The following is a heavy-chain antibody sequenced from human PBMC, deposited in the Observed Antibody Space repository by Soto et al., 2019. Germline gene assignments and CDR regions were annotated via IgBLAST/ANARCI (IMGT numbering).Heavy chain of an antibody. CDR3: AKDAYYGSSGYYYYFDY. CDR2: ISSDGSDK. CDR1: GLTFSNYG. J-gene: IGHJ4*02. V-gene: IGHV3-30*18. Sequence: PGGSLRLSCAASGLTFSNYGFHWVRQAPGKGLEWVAVISSDGSDKDYVDSVKGRFTISRDNIRNTLYLEMNSLRAEDTAVYYCAKDAYYGSSGYYYYFDYWGQGTLVTVSS. D-gene: IGHD3-22*01.